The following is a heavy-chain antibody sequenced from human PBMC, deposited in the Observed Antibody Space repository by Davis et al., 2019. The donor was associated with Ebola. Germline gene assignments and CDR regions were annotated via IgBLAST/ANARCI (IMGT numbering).Heavy chain of an antibody. Sequence: MPGGSLRLSCTVSGGSIGSHKWSWVRQPPGKGLEWIGYIYYDGSTNYNPSLKSRVTISVDTSKNQFSLKLSSVTAADTAVYYCARASPTVTYYYYGMDVWGQGTTVTVSS. J-gene: IGHJ6*02. D-gene: IGHD4-11*01. CDR3: ARASPTVTYYYYGMDV. V-gene: IGHV4-59*11. CDR1: GGSIGSHK. CDR2: IYYDGST.